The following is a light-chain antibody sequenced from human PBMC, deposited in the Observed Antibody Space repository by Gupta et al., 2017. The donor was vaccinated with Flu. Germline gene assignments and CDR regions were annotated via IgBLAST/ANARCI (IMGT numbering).Light chain of an antibody. CDR2: GTS. CDR1: ETIKKNY. J-gene: IGKJ2*01. V-gene: IGKV3-20*01. Sequence: GTRDGAPRERDTRPSIVYETIKKNYLVWYQQQAGQAPRLLIHGTSKRASGVPDRFSGGGSGTDFTLTIDSLEPEECAWYYCQQEKNSPYTFGQGTKLEIK. CDR3: QQEKNSPYT.